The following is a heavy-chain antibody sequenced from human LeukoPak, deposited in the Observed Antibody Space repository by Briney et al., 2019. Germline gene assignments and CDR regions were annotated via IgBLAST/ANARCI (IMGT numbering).Heavy chain of an antibody. V-gene: IGHV3-30*03. D-gene: IGHD1-1*01. CDR2: ISFDGSIE. J-gene: IGHJ3*02. CDR1: GFSFYTIG. CDR3: ARWTNFHAFDI. Sequence: GGSLRLSCAASGFSFYTIGMHWVRQAPGKGLEWVAVISFDGSIEYYADSVKGRFTISRDNSKNTLYLQMNSLRAEDTAVYYCARWTNFHAFDIWGQGTMVTVSS.